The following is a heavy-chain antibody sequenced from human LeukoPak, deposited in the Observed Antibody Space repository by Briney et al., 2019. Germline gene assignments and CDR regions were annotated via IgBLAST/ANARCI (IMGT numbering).Heavy chain of an antibody. Sequence: ASVKVSCKASRYTFTGYYMHWVRQAPGQGLEWMGWINPNSGGTNYAQKFQGWVTMTRDTSISTAYMELSRLRSDDTAVYYCARGTKQQLLGDWLDPWGQGTLVTVSS. CDR3: ARGTKQQLLGDWLDP. D-gene: IGHD6-13*01. V-gene: IGHV1-2*04. J-gene: IGHJ5*02. CDR2: INPNSGGT. CDR1: RYTFTGYY.